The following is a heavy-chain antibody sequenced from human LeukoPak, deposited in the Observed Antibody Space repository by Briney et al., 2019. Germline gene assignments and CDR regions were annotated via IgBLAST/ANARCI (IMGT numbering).Heavy chain of an antibody. Sequence: PSETLSLTCTVSGGSISSYYWSWLRQPPGKGLEWIGYIYYSGSTNYNPSLKSRVTISVDTSKNQFSLKLSSVTAADTAVYYCATGRWELLTWGQGTLVTVSS. V-gene: IGHV4-59*01. D-gene: IGHD1-26*01. CDR3: ATGRWELLT. J-gene: IGHJ5*02. CDR1: GGSISSYY. CDR2: IYYSGST.